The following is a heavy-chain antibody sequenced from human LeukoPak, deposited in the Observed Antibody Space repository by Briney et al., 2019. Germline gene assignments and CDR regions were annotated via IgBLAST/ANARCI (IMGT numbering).Heavy chain of an antibody. J-gene: IGHJ4*02. CDR1: GFTFSNYN. CDR2: ISYSSNYI. D-gene: IGHD4-17*01. CDR3: ARIAVTYTFDY. Sequence: GGSLRLSCAASGFTFSNYNMNWVRQAPGKGLEWVSSISYSSNYIYYADSVKGRFTISRDNAKNSLYLQMNSLRAEDTAVYYCARIAVTYTFDYWGQGTLVTVSS. V-gene: IGHV3-21*01.